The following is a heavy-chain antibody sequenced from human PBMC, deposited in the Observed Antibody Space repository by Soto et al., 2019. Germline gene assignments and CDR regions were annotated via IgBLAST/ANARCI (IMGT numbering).Heavy chain of an antibody. CDR1: GITFSSYA. Sequence: EVQLLESGGGLVQPGGSLRVSCSTSGITFSSYAMNWVRQAPGKGLEWVSAISGNGDNTYYADSVKGRATISRDNSKNTLFLQMNGLRAEDAAIYYCATSPPANSGYYYHWFDYWGQGTLVTVSS. J-gene: IGHJ4*02. CDR2: ISGNGDNT. CDR3: ATSPPANSGYYYHWFDY. D-gene: IGHD3-22*01. V-gene: IGHV3-23*01.